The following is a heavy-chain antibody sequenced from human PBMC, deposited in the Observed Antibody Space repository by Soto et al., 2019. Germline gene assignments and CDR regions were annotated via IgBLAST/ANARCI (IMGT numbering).Heavy chain of an antibody. V-gene: IGHV4-61*08. Sequence: SETMSLTCTVSGGSVSSVDYFWTWVRKPPGKGLEWIGYIHDSGSTNYNPSLKSRVTISVDSSKNQFSLKLSSVTAADTAVYYCTREGTSSGWYSFFYWGQGTRVTVSS. CDR3: TREGTSSGWYSFFY. CDR2: IHDSGST. D-gene: IGHD6-19*01. J-gene: IGHJ4*02. CDR1: GGSVSSVDYF.